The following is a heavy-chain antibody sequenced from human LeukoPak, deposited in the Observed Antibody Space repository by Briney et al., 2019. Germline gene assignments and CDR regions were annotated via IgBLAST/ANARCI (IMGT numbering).Heavy chain of an antibody. V-gene: IGHV1-2*02. CDR3: ARGYYDFWSGYLYYYYMDV. CDR2: INPNSGGT. Sequence: WASVTVSCKASGYTFTGYYMHWVRQAPGQGLEWMGWINPNSGGTNYAQKFQGRVTMTRDTSISTAYMELSRLRSDDTAVYYCARGYYDFWSGYLYYYYMDVWGKGTTVTVSS. J-gene: IGHJ6*03. D-gene: IGHD3-3*01. CDR1: GYTFTGYY.